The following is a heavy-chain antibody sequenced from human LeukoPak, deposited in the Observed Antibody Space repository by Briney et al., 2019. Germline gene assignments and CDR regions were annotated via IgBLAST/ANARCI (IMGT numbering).Heavy chain of an antibody. D-gene: IGHD4-23*01. J-gene: IGHJ3*02. CDR3: ARGNSDAFDI. CDR1: GFTFSNYA. CDR2: IWYDGSYK. V-gene: IGHV3-33*01. Sequence: PGRSLRLSCAASGFTFSNYAMHWVRQALGKGLEWMAIIWYDGSYKYYADSVKGRFTISRDNSKNTLYLQVNSLTAEDTAVYYCARGNSDAFDIWGHGTMVTVSS.